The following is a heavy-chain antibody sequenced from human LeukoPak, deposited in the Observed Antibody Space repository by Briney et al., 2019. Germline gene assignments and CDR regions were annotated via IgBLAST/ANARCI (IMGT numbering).Heavy chain of an antibody. CDR3: ARDVGGYGTKGSYFDY. CDR1: GFSVSSNY. D-gene: IGHD5-12*01. V-gene: IGHV3-48*02. J-gene: IGHJ4*02. CDR2: ISSSISTI. Sequence: GGSLRLSCAASGFSVSSNYRSWVRQAPGKGLEWVSYISSSISTIYYADSVKGRFTITRDNAKNSLYLQMNSLRDEDTAVYYCARDVGGYGTKGSYFDYWGQGTLVTVSS.